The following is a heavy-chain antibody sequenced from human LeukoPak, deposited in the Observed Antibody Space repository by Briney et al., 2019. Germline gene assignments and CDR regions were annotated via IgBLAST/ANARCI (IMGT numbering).Heavy chain of an antibody. V-gene: IGHV3-30-3*02. CDR3: AKSGSSSWFLDY. CDR1: GFTFSSYA. J-gene: IGHJ4*02. Sequence: GGSLRLSCAASGFTFSSYAMHWVRQAPGKGLEWVAVISYDGSNKYYADSVKGRFTISRDNSKNTLYLQMNSLRAEDTAVYYCAKSGSSSWFLDYWGQGTLVTVSS. CDR2: ISYDGSNK. D-gene: IGHD6-13*01.